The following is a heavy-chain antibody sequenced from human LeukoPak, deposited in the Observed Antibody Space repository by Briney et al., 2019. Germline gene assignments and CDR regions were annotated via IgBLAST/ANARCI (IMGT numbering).Heavy chain of an antibody. D-gene: IGHD3-22*01. CDR2: IIPILGIA. CDR1: GGTFSSYA. CDR3: ASSVGDYYYDSSGYIWNY. Sequence: SVKVSCKASGGTFSSYAISWVRQAPGRGLEWMGRIIPILGIANYAQKFQGRVTITADKSTSTAYMELSSLRSEDTAVYYCASSVGDYYYDSSGYIWNYWGQGTLVTVSS. V-gene: IGHV1-69*04. J-gene: IGHJ4*02.